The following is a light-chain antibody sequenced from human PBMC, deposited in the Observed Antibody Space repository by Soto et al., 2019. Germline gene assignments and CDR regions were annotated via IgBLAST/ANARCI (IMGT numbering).Light chain of an antibody. Sequence: QSALTQPASVSGSPGQSITISCTGTSDVVGNYNLVSWYQQHPGKAPKLIIYEGNKRPSGIPDRFSGSKSGHTASLTVSGLRADDEATYYCSSYAGSDFLVFGGGTQLTVL. V-gene: IGLV2-14*02. CDR3: SSYAGSDFLV. CDR2: EGN. J-gene: IGLJ2*01. CDR1: SDVVGNYNL.